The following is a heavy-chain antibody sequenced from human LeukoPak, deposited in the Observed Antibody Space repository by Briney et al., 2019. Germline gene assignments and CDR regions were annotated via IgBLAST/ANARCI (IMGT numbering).Heavy chain of an antibody. Sequence: SGGSLRLSCAASGVTFSSFWMSWVRQAPGKGLEWVANIKQDGSEKYYVDSVKGRFTISRDNAKNSLYLQMNSLRAEDTAVYYCAREPLNYYDSSGYYYVINYFDYWGQGTLVTVSS. V-gene: IGHV3-7*01. CDR3: AREPLNYYDSSGYYYVINYFDY. D-gene: IGHD3-22*01. CDR1: GVTFSSFW. CDR2: IKQDGSEK. J-gene: IGHJ4*02.